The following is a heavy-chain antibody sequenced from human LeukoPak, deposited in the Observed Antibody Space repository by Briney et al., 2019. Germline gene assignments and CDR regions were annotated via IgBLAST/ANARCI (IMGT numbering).Heavy chain of an antibody. J-gene: IGHJ4*02. V-gene: IGHV3-7*04. CDR3: ARGNDY. Sequence: GGSLRLSCAASGFTFSSYWMHWVRQAPGKGLEWVANIKGDGSQENYADSVKGRFTISRDNAKNSLYLQINSLRDEDTAVYYCARGNDYWGQGTLVTVSS. CDR2: IKGDGSQE. CDR1: GFTFSSYW.